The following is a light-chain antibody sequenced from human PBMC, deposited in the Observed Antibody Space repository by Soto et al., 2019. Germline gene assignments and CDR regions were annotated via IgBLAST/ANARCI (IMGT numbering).Light chain of an antibody. CDR2: AAS. CDR1: QSISTY. V-gene: IGKV1-39*01. J-gene: IGKJ2*01. CDR3: QQSYRTPYT. Sequence: IQLTQSPSSLSASVGDTVTITCRASQSISTYLNWYQHKPGKAPNLLIQAASKLLSGVPSRFSGSRSETDFTLIISSLRPEDFATYYCQQSYRTPYTFGQGTNLEIK.